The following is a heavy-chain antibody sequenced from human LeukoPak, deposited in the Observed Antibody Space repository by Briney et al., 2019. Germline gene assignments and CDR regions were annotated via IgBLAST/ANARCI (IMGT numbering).Heavy chain of an antibody. CDR3: ARGGAGRYQLLLNWFDP. J-gene: IGHJ5*02. CDR2: IYHSGST. CDR1: GGSITSSSYF. D-gene: IGHD2-2*01. Sequence: SETLSLTCTVSGGSITSSSYFWGWIRQPPGKGLEWIGSIYHSGSTYYNPSLKSRVTISVDTSKNQFSLKLSSVTAADTAVYYCARGGAGRYQLLLNWFDPWGQGTLVTVSS. V-gene: IGHV4-39*07.